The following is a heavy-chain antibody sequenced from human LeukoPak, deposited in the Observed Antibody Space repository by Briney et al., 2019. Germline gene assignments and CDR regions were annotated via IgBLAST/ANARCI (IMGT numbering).Heavy chain of an antibody. CDR3: ARERREQLLPPYTRSVTYFDY. CDR2: IYTSGST. D-gene: IGHD2-2*01. J-gene: IGHJ4*02. V-gene: IGHV4-61*02. CDR1: GGSISSGSYY. Sequence: PSQTLSLTCTVSGGSISSGSYYWSWIRQPAGKGLEWIGRIYTSGSTNYNPSLKSRVTLSVDKSKNQFSLKLSSVTAADTAVYYCARERREQLLPPYTRSVTYFDYWGQGTLVTVSS.